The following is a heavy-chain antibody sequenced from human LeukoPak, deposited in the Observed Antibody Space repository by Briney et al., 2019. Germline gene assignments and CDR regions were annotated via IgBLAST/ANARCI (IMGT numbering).Heavy chain of an antibody. D-gene: IGHD3-22*01. CDR1: GFTFSSYS. CDR2: ISSSSSTI. CDR3: ARDPKEFSYYYDSSGHDAFDI. V-gene: IGHV3-48*02. Sequence: GGSLRLSCAASGFTFSSYSMNWVRQAPGKGLEWVSYISSSSSTIYYADSVKGRFTISRDNAKNSLYLQMNSLRDEDRAVYYCARDPKEFSYYYDSSGHDAFDIWGQGTMVTVSS. J-gene: IGHJ3*02.